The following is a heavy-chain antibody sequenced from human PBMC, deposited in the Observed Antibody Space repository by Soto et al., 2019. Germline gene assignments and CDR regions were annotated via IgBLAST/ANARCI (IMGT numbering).Heavy chain of an antibody. CDR2: IYMDGRT. CDR1: GFTVSSNY. CDR3: ARGLGLGYDDNRGHFHLDY. D-gene: IGHD3-3*01. J-gene: IGHJ4*02. Sequence: EVQLVESGGGLIQPGGSLRLSCAASGFTVSSNYMSWVRQPPGKGLEWVSVIYMDGRTYNADSVKGRFTISRDNSKSTLYLQMNSLRAEDTAVYYCARGLGLGYDDNRGHFHLDYWGQGTLVTVSS. V-gene: IGHV3-53*01.